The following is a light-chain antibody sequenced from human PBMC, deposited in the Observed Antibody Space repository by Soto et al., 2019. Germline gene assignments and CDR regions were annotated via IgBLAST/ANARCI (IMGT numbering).Light chain of an antibody. CDR1: QSVSGN. J-gene: IGKJ5*01. Sequence: EIVMTQSPAPPSVSPGERATPSCRASQSVSGNLAWYQQKPGQAPRLLIYGASTRATGIPARFSGSGSGTDFTPTINSLEPEDFAVYYCQQRSNWPPITFGQGTRLEIK. CDR2: GAS. CDR3: QQRSNWPPIT. V-gene: IGKV3-15*01.